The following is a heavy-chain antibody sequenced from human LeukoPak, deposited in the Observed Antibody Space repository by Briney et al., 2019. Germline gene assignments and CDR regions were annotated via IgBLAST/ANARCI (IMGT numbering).Heavy chain of an antibody. J-gene: IGHJ4*02. CDR2: INPSGGST. V-gene: IGHV1-46*01. Sequence: WASVKVSCKASGYTFTSYGISWVRQAPGQGLEWMGIINPSGGSTSYAQKFQGRVTMTRDMSTSTVYMELSSLRSEDTAVYYCARSRTMIYYFDYWGQGTLVTVSS. CDR3: ARSRTMIYYFDY. D-gene: IGHD3-22*01. CDR1: GYTFTSYG.